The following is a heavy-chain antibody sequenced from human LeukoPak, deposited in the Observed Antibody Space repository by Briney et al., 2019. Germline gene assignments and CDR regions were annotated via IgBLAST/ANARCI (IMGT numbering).Heavy chain of an antibody. CDR3: ARRSGSDAFDI. Sequence: ASVKVSCKASGYTFTDYYMHWVRQAPGQGLERMGGINPDSGGTNYAQKFQGRVTMTRDTSISTAYMELSSPRSDDTSVYYCARRSGSDAFDIWGQGTMVTVSS. J-gene: IGHJ3*02. V-gene: IGHV1-2*02. D-gene: IGHD3-3*01. CDR1: GYTFTDYY. CDR2: INPDSGGT.